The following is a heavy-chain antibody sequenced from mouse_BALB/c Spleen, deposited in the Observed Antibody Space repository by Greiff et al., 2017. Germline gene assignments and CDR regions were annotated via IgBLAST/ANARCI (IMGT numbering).Heavy chain of an antibody. J-gene: IGHJ1*01. CDR2: ISSGSSTI. Sequence: EVQLVESGGGLVQPGGSRKLSCAASGFTFSSFGMHWVRQAPEKGLEWVAYISSGSSTIYYADTVKGRFTISRDNPKNTLFLQMTSLRSEDTAMYYCARWYYGNFRYFDVWGAGTTVTVSS. CDR3: ARWYYGNFRYFDV. V-gene: IGHV5-17*02. CDR1: GFTFSSFG. D-gene: IGHD2-1*01.